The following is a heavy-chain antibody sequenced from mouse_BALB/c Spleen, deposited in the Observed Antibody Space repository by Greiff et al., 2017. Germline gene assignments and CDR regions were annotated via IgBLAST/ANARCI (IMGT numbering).Heavy chain of an antibody. J-gene: IGHJ4*01. V-gene: IGHV5-17*02. CDR3: ARSDYDEGDAMDY. Sequence: DVKLVESGGGLVQPGGSRKLSCAASGFTFSSFGMHWVRQAPEKGLEWVAYISSGSSTIYYADTVKGRFTISRDNPKNTLFLQMTSLRSEDTAMYYCARSDYDEGDAMDYWGQGTSVTVSS. CDR1: GFTFSSFG. D-gene: IGHD2-4*01. CDR2: ISSGSSTI.